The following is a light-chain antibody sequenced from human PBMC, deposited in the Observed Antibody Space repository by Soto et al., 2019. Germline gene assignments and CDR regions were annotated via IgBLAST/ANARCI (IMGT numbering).Light chain of an antibody. Sequence: QSALTQPASVSGSPGQSITISCTGTSSDVGGYNYVSWYQQHPLKAPNLIIFDVSNRPSGVSNRFSGSKSGNLASLTISGLQAEDEADDYCSSYTGSNAPVVFGGGTKLAVL. J-gene: IGLJ2*01. CDR1: SSDVGGYNY. CDR3: SSYTGSNAPVV. CDR2: DVS. V-gene: IGLV2-14*01.